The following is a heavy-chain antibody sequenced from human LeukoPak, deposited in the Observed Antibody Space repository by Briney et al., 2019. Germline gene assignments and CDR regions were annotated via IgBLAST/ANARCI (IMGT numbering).Heavy chain of an antibody. D-gene: IGHD2-21*02. V-gene: IGHV4-59*01. CDR3: ARTPPAYCGGDCYYYFDY. Sequence: PSETLSLTCTVSGGSISSYYWSWIRQPPGKGLEWIGYIYYSGSTNYNPSLKSRVTISVDTSKNQFSLKLSSVTAADTAVYYCARTPPAYCGGDCYYYFDYWGQGTLVTVSS. J-gene: IGHJ4*02. CDR1: GGSISSYY. CDR2: IYYSGST.